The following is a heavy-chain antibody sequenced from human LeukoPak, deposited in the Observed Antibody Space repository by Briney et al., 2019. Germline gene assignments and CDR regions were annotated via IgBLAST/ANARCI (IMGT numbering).Heavy chain of an antibody. CDR3: AKEGQWLTRPLDY. D-gene: IGHD6-19*01. J-gene: IGHJ4*02. CDR2: ISGSGGTT. CDR1: GLTFSSYA. Sequence: PGGSLRLSCAASGLTFSSYAMSWVRQAPGKGLEWVSGISGSGGTTDYADSVKGRFTISRDNSKNTLYLQINSLRAEDTAVYYCAKEGQWLTRPLDYWGQGTLVTVSS. V-gene: IGHV3-23*01.